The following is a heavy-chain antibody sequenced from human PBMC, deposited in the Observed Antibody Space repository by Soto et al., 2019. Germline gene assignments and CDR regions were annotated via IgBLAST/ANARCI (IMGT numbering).Heavy chain of an antibody. CDR3: ARVKPDSKDYGMDV. CDR2: IYYSGST. Sequence: SETLSLTCTVSGGSISSYYWSWIRQPPGKGLEWIGYIYYSGSTNYNPSLKSRVTISVDTSKNQFSLKLSSVTAADTAVYYCARVKPDSKDYGMDVWGQGTTVTVSS. J-gene: IGHJ6*02. D-gene: IGHD4-4*01. V-gene: IGHV4-59*01. CDR1: GGSISSYY.